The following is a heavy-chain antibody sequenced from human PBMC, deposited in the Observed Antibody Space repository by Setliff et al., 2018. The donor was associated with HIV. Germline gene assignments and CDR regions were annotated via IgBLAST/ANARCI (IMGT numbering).Heavy chain of an antibody. V-gene: IGHV1-8*01. CDR2: LNPNSHNT. D-gene: IGHD3-22*01. CDR3: ARCMTMTGNWFDP. J-gene: IGHJ5*02. Sequence: ASVKVSCKPSEYSFTSYDINWVRQATGQGLEWMGWLNPNSHNTGYAQKFQGRVAMTWDTSISTAYMVLSNLKSDDTAVYYCARCMTMTGNWFDPWGQGTLVTVSS. CDR1: EYSFTSYD.